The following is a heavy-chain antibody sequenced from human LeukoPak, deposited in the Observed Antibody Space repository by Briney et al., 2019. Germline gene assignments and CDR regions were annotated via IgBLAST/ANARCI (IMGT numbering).Heavy chain of an antibody. D-gene: IGHD3-9*01. CDR2: IYSSGST. CDR1: GGSISSYY. V-gene: IGHV4-4*07. CDR3: ARETYYDILTGYYHFDY. Sequence: SETLSLTCTVSGGSISSYYWSWIRQPAGKGLEWIGRIYSSGSTNYNASLKSRVTMSVDTSKNQFSLKLSSVTAADTAVYYCARETYYDILTGYYHFDYWGQGTLVTVSS. J-gene: IGHJ4*02.